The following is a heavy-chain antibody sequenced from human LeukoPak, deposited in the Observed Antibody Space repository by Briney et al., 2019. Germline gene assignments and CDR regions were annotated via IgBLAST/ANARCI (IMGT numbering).Heavy chain of an antibody. Sequence: PGGSLRLSCAASGFTFSSYAMSWVRQAPGKGLEWVSAISGSGGSTYYADSVKGRFTISRDNSKDTLYLQMNSLRAEDTAVYYCAKARGLVVTPGAFDIWGQGTMVTVSS. D-gene: IGHD4-23*01. J-gene: IGHJ3*02. CDR2: ISGSGGST. V-gene: IGHV3-23*01. CDR3: AKARGLVVTPGAFDI. CDR1: GFTFSSYA.